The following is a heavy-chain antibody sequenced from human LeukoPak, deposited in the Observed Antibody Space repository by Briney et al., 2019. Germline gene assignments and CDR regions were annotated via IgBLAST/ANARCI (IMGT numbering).Heavy chain of an antibody. Sequence: GGSLRLSCAASGFTFSSYAMHWVRQAPGKGLEWVAVISYDGSNKYYADSVKGRFTISGDNSKNTLYLQMNSLRAEDTAVYYCARARYTYGSKPYYFDYWGQGTLVTVSS. D-gene: IGHD5-18*01. CDR1: GFTFSSYA. CDR2: ISYDGSNK. CDR3: ARARYTYGSKPYYFDY. V-gene: IGHV3-30*14. J-gene: IGHJ4*02.